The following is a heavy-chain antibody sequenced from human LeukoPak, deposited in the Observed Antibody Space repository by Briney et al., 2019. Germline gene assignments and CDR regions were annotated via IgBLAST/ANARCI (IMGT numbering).Heavy chain of an antibody. CDR2: IYYSGST. Sequence: SETLSLTCTVSGGSISSSSYYWGWIRQPPGKGLEWIGSIYYSGSTYYNPSLKSRVTISVDTSKNQFSLKLSSVTAADTAAYYCARDGLLWFGELFRGVWFDPWGQGTLVTVSS. CDR1: GGSISSSSYY. V-gene: IGHV4-39*07. J-gene: IGHJ5*02. D-gene: IGHD3-10*01. CDR3: ARDGLLWFGELFRGVWFDP.